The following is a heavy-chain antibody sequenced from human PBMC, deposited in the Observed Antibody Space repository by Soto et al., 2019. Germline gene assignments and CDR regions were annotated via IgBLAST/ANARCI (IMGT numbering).Heavy chain of an antibody. V-gene: IGHV3-23*01. CDR1: GLIFSNYA. D-gene: IGHD2-15*01. Sequence: EVQLLESGGRLVQPGGSLRLSCAASGLIFSNYAMSWVRQAPGKGLEWVSAISGSGASTYYADSVKGRFTISRDNSKNTLYLQMNRQRAEDTAVYYCAKGKEGYCWRCNCYSGVYYRGQGTLVTVSS. CDR2: ISGSGAST. J-gene: IGHJ4*02. CDR3: AKGKEGYCWRCNCYSGVYY.